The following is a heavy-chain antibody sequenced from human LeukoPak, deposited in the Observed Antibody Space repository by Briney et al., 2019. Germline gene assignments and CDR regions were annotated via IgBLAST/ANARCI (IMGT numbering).Heavy chain of an antibody. CDR3: ARGDSWPIHYVY. Sequence: SETLSLTCTVSGGSISSYYWSRIRQPRGKGLEWIGYIYYSGSTNYNPSLKSRVTISVDTSKNQFSLKLSSVTAADTAVYYCARGDSWPIHYVYWGQGTLVTVSS. CDR1: GGSISSYY. J-gene: IGHJ4*02. CDR2: IYYSGST. V-gene: IGHV4-59*01. D-gene: IGHD6-13*01.